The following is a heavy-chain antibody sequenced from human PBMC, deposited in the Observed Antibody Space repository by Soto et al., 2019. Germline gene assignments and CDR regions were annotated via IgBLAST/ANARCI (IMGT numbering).Heavy chain of an antibody. CDR2: ISYDGSNK. V-gene: IGHV3-30-3*01. D-gene: IGHD3-10*01. CDR3: ARDDVGYYGSGSQRY. CDR1: GFTFSSYA. Sequence: GGALRLSCAASGFTFSSYAMHWVRQAPGKGLEWVAVISYDGSNKYYADSVKGRFTISRDNSKNTLYLQMNSLRAEDTAVYYCARDDVGYYGSGSQRYWGQGTLVTVSS. J-gene: IGHJ4*02.